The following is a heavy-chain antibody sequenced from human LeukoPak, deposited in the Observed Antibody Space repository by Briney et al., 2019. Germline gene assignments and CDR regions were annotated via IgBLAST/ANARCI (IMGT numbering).Heavy chain of an antibody. V-gene: IGHV1-2*02. Sequence: ASVKVSCKTSGYTFTAHYIHWVRQAPGQGLEWMGWIDPNSGGTNYAQTFLGSVTRTGDTSINTAFMEIRRLRSDDTAIYYCARGRGTTMVRGVITNYFDLWGRGSLVTVSS. CDR2: IDPNSGGT. D-gene: IGHD3-10*01. CDR1: GYTFTAHY. CDR3: ARGRGTTMVRGVITNYFDL. J-gene: IGHJ2*01.